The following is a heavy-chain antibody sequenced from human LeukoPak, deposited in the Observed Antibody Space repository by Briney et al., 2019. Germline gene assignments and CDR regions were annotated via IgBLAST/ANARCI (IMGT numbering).Heavy chain of an antibody. J-gene: IGHJ4*02. CDR2: ISSSSSTI. V-gene: IGHV3-48*01. Sequence: PGGSLRLSCEGAGFTFSNYAMSWVRQAPGKGLEWVSYISSSSSTIYYADSVKGRFTISRDNAKNSLYLQMNSLRAEDTAVYYCARATGFATVTYYFDYWGQGTLVTVSS. D-gene: IGHD4-17*01. CDR3: ARATGFATVTYYFDY. CDR1: GFTFSNYA.